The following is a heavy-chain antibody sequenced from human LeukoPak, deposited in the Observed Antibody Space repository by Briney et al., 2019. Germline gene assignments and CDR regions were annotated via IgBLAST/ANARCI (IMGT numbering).Heavy chain of an antibody. V-gene: IGHV3-23*01. Sequence: GGSLRLSCAASRFSFSDYTMSWVRQLPGKGLEWVSGIRHSGVDSSYADSVKGRFTISRDNSKNTLYLQMNSLRAEDTAVYYCARESYYGMDVWGQGTTVTVSS. J-gene: IGHJ6*02. CDR1: RFSFSDYT. CDR2: IRHSGVDS. CDR3: ARESYYGMDV.